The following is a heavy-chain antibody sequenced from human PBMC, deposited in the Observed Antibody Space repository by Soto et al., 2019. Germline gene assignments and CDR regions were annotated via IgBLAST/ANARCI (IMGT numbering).Heavy chain of an antibody. CDR3: AKATTNYDILTAHYGVDV. CDR2: ISSGSIAI. CDR1: GFTFSSYS. J-gene: IGHJ6*02. V-gene: IGHV3-48*01. Sequence: PGGSLRLSCAASGFTFSSYSMNWVRQAPGKGLEWVSYISSGSIAIYYADPVKGRFTISRANSKNTLYLQMNSLRAEDTAVYYCAKATTNYDILTAHYGVDVWGQGTTVTVSS. D-gene: IGHD3-9*01.